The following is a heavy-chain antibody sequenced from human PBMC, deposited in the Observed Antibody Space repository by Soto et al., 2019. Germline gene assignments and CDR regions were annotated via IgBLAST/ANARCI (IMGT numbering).Heavy chain of an antibody. Sequence: SETLCLTCTISGCSISSYYWSWIRQPPGKGLEWIGYVYYTGSTNYNPSLKSRLTISVDTSKNQFTLKLSSVTAADTAVYYCARGERSSWGSYLDYWGQGALVT. CDR1: GCSISSYY. J-gene: IGHJ4*02. CDR3: ARGERSSWGSYLDY. CDR2: VYYTGST. D-gene: IGHD2-15*01. V-gene: IGHV4-59*01.